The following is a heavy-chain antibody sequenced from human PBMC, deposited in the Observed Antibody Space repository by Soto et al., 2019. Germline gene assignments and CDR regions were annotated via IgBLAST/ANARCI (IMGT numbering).Heavy chain of an antibody. V-gene: IGHV1-2*02. J-gene: IGHJ4*02. CDR3: ARDARTTWIQLWQKGGSFDY. D-gene: IGHD5-18*01. CDR2: INPNSGGT. Sequence: ASVKVSCKXSGYTFTGYYMHWVRQAPGQGLEWLGWINPNSGGTNYAQKFQGRVTMTRDTSISTAYMELSRLRSDDTAVYYCARDARTTWIQLWQKGGSFDYWGQGTLVTVSS. CDR1: GYTFTGYY.